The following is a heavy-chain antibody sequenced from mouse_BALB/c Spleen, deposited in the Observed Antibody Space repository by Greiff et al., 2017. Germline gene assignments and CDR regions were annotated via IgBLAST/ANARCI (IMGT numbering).Heavy chain of an antibody. J-gene: IGHJ1*01. V-gene: IGHV1-7*01. CDR1: GYTFTSYW. CDR2: INPSTGYT. D-gene: IGHD3-1*01. CDR3: ARGGYGWYFDV. Sequence: VQRVESGAELAKPGASVKMSCKASGYTFTSYWMHWVKQRPGQGLEWIGYINPSTGYTEYNQKFKDKATLTADKSSSTAYMQLSSLTSEDSAVYYCARGGYGWYFDVWGAGTTVTVSS.